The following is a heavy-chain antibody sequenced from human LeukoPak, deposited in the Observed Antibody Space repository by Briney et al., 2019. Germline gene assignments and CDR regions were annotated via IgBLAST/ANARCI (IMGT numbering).Heavy chain of an antibody. Sequence: GGSLRLSCTASGFNFSISYMMWVRQAPGEGLVWVAHIDPDGVDKNYVGSVKDRFIISRDNTKNSLFLQMNSLRDDDTALYYCARGWATIPDWGQGSLVIVSS. CDR3: ARGWATIPD. CDR2: IDPDGVDK. V-gene: IGHV3-7*01. CDR1: GFNFSISY. J-gene: IGHJ4*02. D-gene: IGHD5-24*01.